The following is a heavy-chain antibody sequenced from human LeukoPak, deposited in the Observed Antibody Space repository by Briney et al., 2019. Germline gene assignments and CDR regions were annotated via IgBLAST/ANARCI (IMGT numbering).Heavy chain of an antibody. V-gene: IGHV3-30*02. CDR3: AKGSKEVLFTRDHYMDV. D-gene: IGHD3-3*01. J-gene: IGHJ6*03. CDR1: GFTFSSYG. Sequence: GGSLRLSCAASGFTFSSYGMHWVRQAPGKGLEWVTFIRYDGSIKYYADSVKGRFTISRDSSKNKLYLQMNSLRAEDTAVYYCAKGSKEVLFTRDHYMDVWGKGTTVTISS. CDR2: IRYDGSIK.